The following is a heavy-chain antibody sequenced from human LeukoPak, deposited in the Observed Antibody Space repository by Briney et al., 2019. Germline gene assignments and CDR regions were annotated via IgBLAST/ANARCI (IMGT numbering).Heavy chain of an antibody. CDR1: GGSISTYS. D-gene: IGHD3-22*01. CDR3: ARGRSPYDSSAAFDI. Sequence: PSETPSLTCTVSGGSISTYSWNSVRQPPGKGLEWIPYIYYSGSINYNPSLKRRVTMSVDTSSDQYSLKLSSVTAADTAVYYCARGRSPYDSSAAFDIWGQGTMVTVTS. V-gene: IGHV4-59*01. CDR2: IYYSGSI. J-gene: IGHJ3*02.